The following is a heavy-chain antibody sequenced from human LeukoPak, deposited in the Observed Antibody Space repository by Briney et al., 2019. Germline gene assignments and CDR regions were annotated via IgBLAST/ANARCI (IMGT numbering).Heavy chain of an antibody. CDR2: INHSGST. D-gene: IGHD5-18*01. V-gene: IGHV4-34*01. J-gene: IGHJ4*02. Sequence: PSETLSLTCAAYGGSFSGYYWSWIRQPPGKGLEWIGEINHSGSTNYNPSLKSRVTISVDTSKNQFSLKLSSVTAADTAVYYCARENSYGCDYWAREPWSPSPQ. CDR1: GGSFSGYY. CDR3: ARENSYGCDY.